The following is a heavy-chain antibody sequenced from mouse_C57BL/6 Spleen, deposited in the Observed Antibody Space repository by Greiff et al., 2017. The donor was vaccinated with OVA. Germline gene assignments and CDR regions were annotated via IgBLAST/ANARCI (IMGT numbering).Heavy chain of an antibody. J-gene: IGHJ1*03. Sequence: QVQLKQSGPELVRPGVSVKISCTGSGYTFTDYAMHWVKQSHAKSLEWIGVISTYYGDASYNQKFKDKATMTVDKSSSTAYMELARLTSEDSAVYYGARKYYGSSYVDWYFDVWGTGTTVTVSS. CDR1: GYTFTDYA. CDR2: ISTYYGDA. CDR3: ARKYYGSSYVDWYFDV. D-gene: IGHD1-1*01. V-gene: IGHV1-67*01.